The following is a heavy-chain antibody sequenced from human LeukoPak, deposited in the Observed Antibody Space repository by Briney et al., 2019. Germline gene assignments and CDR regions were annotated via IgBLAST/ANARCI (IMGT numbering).Heavy chain of an antibody. D-gene: IGHD3-16*01. Sequence: PGGSLRLSCQASGSTISNAWLGWVRKVPGKGLEWVGRIKSKTDGGTIDYAASVKGRFTISRDDSKNTLYLQMNSLKIEDTAVYYCTSVRDLGDWGQGTLVTDS. CDR3: TSVRDLGD. V-gene: IGHV3-15*01. CDR1: GSTISNAW. CDR2: IKSKTDGGTI. J-gene: IGHJ4*02.